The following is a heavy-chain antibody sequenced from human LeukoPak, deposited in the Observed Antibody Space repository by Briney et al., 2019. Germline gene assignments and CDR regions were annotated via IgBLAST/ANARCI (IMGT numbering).Heavy chain of an antibody. Sequence: GGSLRLSCAASGFTFSRYGMHWVRQTPGKGLEWVAVIWDDGSNKNYADSVKGRFTISRDNSKNTLYLQMNSLRAEDTAMYYCARGLYNNGWYYFDYWGQGTLVTVSS. V-gene: IGHV3-33*08. CDR2: IWDDGSNK. D-gene: IGHD6-19*01. J-gene: IGHJ4*02. CDR1: GFTFSRYG. CDR3: ARGLYNNGWYYFDY.